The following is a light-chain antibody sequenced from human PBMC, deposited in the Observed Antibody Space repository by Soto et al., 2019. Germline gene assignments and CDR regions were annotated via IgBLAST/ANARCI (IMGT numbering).Light chain of an antibody. CDR1: QSVSSSY. Sequence: EIELTQSPGTLSLSPGERATLSCRASQSVSSSYLAWYRQQPGQAPRLLFYGASSRATGIPDRVSGSASGTDFTLTISRLAHEYFAVYYCQQYGTSPCTFGQGTKLEIK. CDR2: GAS. CDR3: QQYGTSPCT. J-gene: IGKJ2*02. V-gene: IGKV3-20*01.